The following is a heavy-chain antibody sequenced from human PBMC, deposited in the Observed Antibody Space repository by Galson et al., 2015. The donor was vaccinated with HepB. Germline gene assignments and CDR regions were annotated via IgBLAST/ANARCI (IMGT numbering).Heavy chain of an antibody. D-gene: IGHD3-22*01. CDR2: IKQDGSEK. CDR1: GLAFSSFT. V-gene: IGHV3-7*01. Sequence: SLRLSCAASGLAFSSFTMNWVRQAPGKGLEWVANIKQDGSEKYYVDSVKGRFTISRDNAKNSLYLQMNSLRAEDTAVYYCARVTAARYYYDSSGYVDDAFDIWGQGTMVTVSS. CDR3: ARVTAARYYYDSSGYVDDAFDI. J-gene: IGHJ3*02.